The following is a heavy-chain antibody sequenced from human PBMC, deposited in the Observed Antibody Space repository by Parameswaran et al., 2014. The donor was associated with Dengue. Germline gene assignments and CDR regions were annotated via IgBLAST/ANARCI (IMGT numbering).Heavy chain of an antibody. V-gene: IGHV1-18*01. CDR2: ISAYNGNT. CDR3: ASSSSSGWARGFGS. Sequence: WVRQAPGQGLEWMGWISAYNGNTNYAQKLQGRVTMTTDTSTSTAYMELRSLRSDDTAVYYCASSSSSGWARGFGSWGQGTLVTVSS. J-gene: IGHJ5*02. D-gene: IGHD6-6*01.